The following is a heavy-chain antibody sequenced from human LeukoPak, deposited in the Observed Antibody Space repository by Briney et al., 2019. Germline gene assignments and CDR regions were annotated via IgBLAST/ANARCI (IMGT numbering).Heavy chain of an antibody. V-gene: IGHV3-33*01. D-gene: IGHD1-26*01. CDR1: GFTFSKYA. CDR2: IWNDGSDK. Sequence: GGSLRLSCAASGFTFSKYAMHWVRQTPGKGLEWVAAIWNDGSDKNYADSVKGRFTISSENSKNTLYLKMNSLRAEDTAVYYCAFEIGRSQGAFDIWGQGTMITVSS. CDR3: AFEIGRSQGAFDI. J-gene: IGHJ3*02.